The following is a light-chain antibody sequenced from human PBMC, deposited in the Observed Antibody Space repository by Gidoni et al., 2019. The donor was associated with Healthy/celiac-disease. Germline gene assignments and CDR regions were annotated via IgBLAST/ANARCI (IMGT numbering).Light chain of an antibody. Sequence: DIQMTQSPSTPSASVGDRVTITCRASQSISSWLAWYQQKPGKAPKLLIYKASSLESGVPSRFSGSGSGTEFTLTISSLQPVDFATYYCQQYNSYPYTFGQGTKLEIK. CDR3: QQYNSYPYT. CDR1: QSISSW. CDR2: KAS. V-gene: IGKV1-5*03. J-gene: IGKJ2*01.